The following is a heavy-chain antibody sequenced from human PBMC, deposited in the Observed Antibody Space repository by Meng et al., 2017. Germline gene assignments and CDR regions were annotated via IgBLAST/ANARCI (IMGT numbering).Heavy chain of an antibody. Sequence: GGSLRLSYAASGFTFSDYYMSWIRQAPGKGLEWVSYISGSGSTIYYADSVKGRFTISRDNAKNSLYLQMNSLRAEDTAVYYCARPGIAVAGTLYFQHWGQGTLVTVSS. CDR1: GFTFSDYY. V-gene: IGHV3-11*01. D-gene: IGHD6-19*01. CDR2: ISGSGSTI. CDR3: ARPGIAVAGTLYFQH. J-gene: IGHJ1*01.